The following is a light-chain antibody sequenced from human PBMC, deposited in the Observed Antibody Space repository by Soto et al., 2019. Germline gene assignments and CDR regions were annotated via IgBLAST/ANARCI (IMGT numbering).Light chain of an antibody. J-gene: IGKJ1*01. V-gene: IGKV3-20*01. CDR1: QTVSSTY. CDR2: GAS. Sequence: EIVLTQSPGTLSLSPGERATLSCRASQTVSSTYFVWYQQKPGQAPRHLIYGASSRAPGVSDRFSGSGSGTDFTLTISRLEPEDLAVYSCHQCGNSHWTFGQGTKVEIK. CDR3: HQCGNSHWT.